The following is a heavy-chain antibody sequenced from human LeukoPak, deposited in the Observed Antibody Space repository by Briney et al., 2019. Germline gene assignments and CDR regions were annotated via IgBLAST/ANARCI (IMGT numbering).Heavy chain of an antibody. CDR3: AKYSVVTPFDY. V-gene: IGHV3-74*01. CDR2: INIDGTTT. CDR1: GFTFSNFW. D-gene: IGHD3-22*01. J-gene: IGHJ4*02. Sequence: GESLRLSCTASGFTFSNFWMGWVRQAPGKGLVWVSRINIDGTTTSYADSVKGRFTISRDNAKNTLYLQMSSLRAEDTAVYYCAKYSVVTPFDYWGQGTLVTVSS.